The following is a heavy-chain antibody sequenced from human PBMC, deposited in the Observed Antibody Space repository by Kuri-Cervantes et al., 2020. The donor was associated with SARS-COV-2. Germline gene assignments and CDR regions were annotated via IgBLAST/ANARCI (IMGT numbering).Heavy chain of an antibody. D-gene: IGHD5-18*01. Sequence: SETLSLTCTVSGGSISDHYWSWIRQSPGKGLEWIGYIYDSGTTNYNPSLKSRVTVSVDKSKNHFSLRLSSVTAADPAVYYCARDLNGQLWSTGLGYWGQGTLVTVSS. J-gene: IGHJ4*02. CDR2: IYDSGTT. V-gene: IGHV4-59*11. CDR1: GGSISDHY. CDR3: ARDLNGQLWSTGLGY.